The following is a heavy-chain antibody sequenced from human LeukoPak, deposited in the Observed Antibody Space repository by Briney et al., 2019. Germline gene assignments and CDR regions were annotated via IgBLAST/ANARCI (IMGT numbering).Heavy chain of an antibody. V-gene: IGHV4-38-2*02. Sequence: PSETLSLTCTVSGYSISSGYYWGWIRQPPGKGLEWIGEINHSGSTNYNPSLKSRVTISVDTSKNQFSLKLSSVTAADTAVYYCAREESLWGQGTLVTVSS. CDR3: AREESL. J-gene: IGHJ4*02. CDR1: GYSISSGYY. CDR2: INHSGST.